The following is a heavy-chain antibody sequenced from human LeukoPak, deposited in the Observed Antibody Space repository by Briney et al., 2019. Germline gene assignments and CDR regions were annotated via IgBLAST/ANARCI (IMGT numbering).Heavy chain of an antibody. CDR1: GYSFTSYW. J-gene: IGHJ6*02. D-gene: IGHD6-13*01. V-gene: IGHV5-51*01. Sequence: GESLKISCKGSGYSFTSYWIGWVRQMPGKGLEWMGIIYPGDSDTRYSPSFQGQVTISADKSISTAYLQWSSLKASDTAVYYCARASGSSWYGDYYYGMDVWGQGTTVTVSS. CDR2: IYPGDSDT. CDR3: ARASGSSWYGDYYYGMDV.